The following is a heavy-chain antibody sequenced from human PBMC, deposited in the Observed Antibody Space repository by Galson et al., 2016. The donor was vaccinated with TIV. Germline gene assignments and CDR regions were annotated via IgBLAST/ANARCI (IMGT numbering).Heavy chain of an antibody. J-gene: IGHJ6*03. CDR2: ISYDGSDK. CDR1: GFTFSSYG. V-gene: IGHV3-30*03. D-gene: IGHD3-16*02. Sequence: AASGFTFSSYGLHWVRQAPGQGLEWVAFISYDGSDKNYAEALKGRFTISRDKSKNTLYLQMNSLRAEDTALYYCARVDKSYHMDVWGKGTTVTVSS. CDR3: ARVDKSYHMDV.